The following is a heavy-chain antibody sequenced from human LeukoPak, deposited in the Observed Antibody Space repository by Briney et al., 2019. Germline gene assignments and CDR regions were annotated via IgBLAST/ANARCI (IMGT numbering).Heavy chain of an antibody. D-gene: IGHD5-18*01. V-gene: IGHV1-18*01. CDR2: ISAYNGNT. CDR3: ARSLGGGYSYGSPFDP. J-gene: IGHJ5*02. CDR1: GYTFTSYG. Sequence: ASVKVSCKASGYTFTSYGISWVRQAPGQGLEWMGWISAYNGNTNYAQKLQGRVTMTTDTSTSTAYMELRSLRSDDTAVYYCARSLGGGYSYGSPFDPWGQGTLVTVSS.